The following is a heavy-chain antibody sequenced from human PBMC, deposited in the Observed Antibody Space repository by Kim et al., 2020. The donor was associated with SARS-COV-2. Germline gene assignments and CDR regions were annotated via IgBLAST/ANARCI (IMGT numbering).Heavy chain of an antibody. Sequence: SETLSLTCTVSGGSVSSGSYYWSWIRQPPGKGLEWIGYIYYSGSTNYNPSLKSRVTISVDTSKNQFSLKLSSVTAADTAVYYCARGVAARRYYYYGMDV. CDR3: ARGVAARRYYYYGMDV. V-gene: IGHV4-61*01. CDR1: GGSVSSGSYY. J-gene: IGHJ6*01. CDR2: IYYSGST. D-gene: IGHD6-6*01.